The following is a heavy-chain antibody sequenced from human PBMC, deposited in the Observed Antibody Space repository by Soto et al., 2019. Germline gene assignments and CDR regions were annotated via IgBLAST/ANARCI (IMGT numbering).Heavy chain of an antibody. Sequence: ASVKVSCKASGYTFTSYDINWVRQATGQGLEWMGWMNPNSGNTGYAQKNQGRVTMTRNTSISTVYMELSSLSSEDTAVYFCARGGITIFGVVTLSDYMDVWGKGTTGTVSS. CDR1: GYTFTSYD. J-gene: IGHJ6*03. CDR3: ARGGITIFGVVTLSDYMDV. D-gene: IGHD3-3*01. CDR2: MNPNSGNT. V-gene: IGHV1-8*01.